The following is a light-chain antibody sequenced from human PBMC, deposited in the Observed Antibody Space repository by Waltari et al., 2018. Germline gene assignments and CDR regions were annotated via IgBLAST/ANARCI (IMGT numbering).Light chain of an antibody. Sequence: DIQMTQSPSSLSASVGDRVTITCRASQNISSYLNWYQQKPGKAPKLLIFAASSLQSRVPSRFSGSGSGTDFTLTISSLQPEDFATYYCQQSYSTLPLTFGGGTKVEIK. J-gene: IGKJ4*01. CDR1: QNISSY. V-gene: IGKV1-39*01. CDR3: QQSYSTLPLT. CDR2: AAS.